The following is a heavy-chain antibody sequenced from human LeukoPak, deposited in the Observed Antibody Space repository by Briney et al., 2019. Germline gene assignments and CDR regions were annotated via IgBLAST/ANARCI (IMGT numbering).Heavy chain of an antibody. CDR1: GFTFTAFY. D-gene: IGHD2-15*01. CDR3: VTSTGYFTTWGAFDI. Sequence: ASVKVSCKASGFTFTAFYMHWVRQAPGQGLEWMAWINLSSGGTNYAQKFRGRVTMTRDSSISTAYMELTSLRSDDTAIYYCVTSTGYFTTWGAFDIWGQGTMVTVSS. CDR2: INLSSGGT. V-gene: IGHV1-2*02. J-gene: IGHJ3*02.